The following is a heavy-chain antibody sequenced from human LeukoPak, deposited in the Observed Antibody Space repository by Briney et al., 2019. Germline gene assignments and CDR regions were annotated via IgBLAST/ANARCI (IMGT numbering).Heavy chain of an antibody. Sequence: GASVTVSCKASGYTFTSYGISWVRQAPGQGLEWMGWISAYNGNTNYAQKLQGRVTMTTDTSTSTAYMELRSLRSDDTAVYYCARDSYCSSTSCYFNDAFDIWGQGTMVTVSS. V-gene: IGHV1-18*01. J-gene: IGHJ3*02. CDR1: GYTFTSYG. CDR3: ARDSYCSSTSCYFNDAFDI. D-gene: IGHD2-2*01. CDR2: ISAYNGNT.